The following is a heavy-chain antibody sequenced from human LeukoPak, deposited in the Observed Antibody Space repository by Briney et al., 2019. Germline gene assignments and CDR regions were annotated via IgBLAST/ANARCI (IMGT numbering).Heavy chain of an antibody. CDR2: ISSRSTTT. J-gene: IGHJ4*02. CDR3: AKALEVTAIFDY. V-gene: IGHV3-48*01. D-gene: IGHD2-21*02. Sequence: PGGSLRLSCAAFGFTFSSYSMNWVRQAPGKGLEWVSYISSRSTTTYYADSVKGRFTISRDNSKNTLYLQMNSLRAEDTAVYYCAKALEVTAIFDYWGQGTLATVSS. CDR1: GFTFSSYS.